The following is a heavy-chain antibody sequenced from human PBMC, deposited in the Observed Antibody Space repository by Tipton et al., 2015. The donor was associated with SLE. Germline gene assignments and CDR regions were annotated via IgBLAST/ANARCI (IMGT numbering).Heavy chain of an antibody. V-gene: IGHV3-33*01. Sequence: RSLRLSCAASGFTFSSYGMHWVRQAPGKGLEWVAVIWYDGSNKYYADSVKGRFTISRDNSKNTLYLQMNSLRAEDTAVYYCASAGGYCSSTSCYKGAFDIWGQGTMVTVSS. CDR1: GFTFSSYG. CDR3: ASAGGYCSSTSCYKGAFDI. J-gene: IGHJ3*02. D-gene: IGHD2-2*02. CDR2: IWYDGSNK.